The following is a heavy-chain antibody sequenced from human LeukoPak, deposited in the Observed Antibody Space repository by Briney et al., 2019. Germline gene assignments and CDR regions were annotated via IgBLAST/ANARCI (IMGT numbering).Heavy chain of an antibody. CDR1: GYTFTGYY. Sequence: ASVKVSCKASGYTFTGYYMHWVRQAPGQGVEWMGWINPNSGGTNYAQKFQGRVTMTRDTSISTAYMELSRLRSDDTAVYYCSYRSSWWYFDLWGRGTLVTVSS. J-gene: IGHJ2*01. V-gene: IGHV1-2*02. CDR3: SYRSSWWYFDL. CDR2: INPNSGGT. D-gene: IGHD6-13*01.